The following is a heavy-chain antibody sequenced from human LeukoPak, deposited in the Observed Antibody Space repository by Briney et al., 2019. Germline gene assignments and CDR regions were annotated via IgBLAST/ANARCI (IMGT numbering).Heavy chain of an antibody. V-gene: IGHV3-21*01. CDR1: GFTFSSYG. CDR3: ARAYYYDSSGYHP. J-gene: IGHJ5*02. CDR2: ISSSSSYI. Sequence: PGGSLRLSCAASGFTFSSYGMHWVRQAPGKGLEWVSSISSSSSYIYYADSVKGRFTISRDNAKNSLYLQMNSLRAEDTAVYYCARAYYYDSSGYHPWGQGTLVTVSS. D-gene: IGHD3-22*01.